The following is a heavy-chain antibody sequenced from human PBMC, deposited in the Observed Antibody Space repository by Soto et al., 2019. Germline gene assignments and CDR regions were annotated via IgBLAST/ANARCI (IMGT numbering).Heavy chain of an antibody. Sequence: QVQLQESGPGLMKPSETLSLTCTVSGGTISSWYWRWIGQPPGKGLDWIGYIYYSGSTNCNPSLKSRLTILVDTTKNQFSLKLSSVTAADTAVYYCARRYGSAIDYWGQGTLVTVSS. D-gene: IGHD1-26*01. CDR2: IYYSGST. CDR3: ARRYGSAIDY. CDR1: GGTISSWY. V-gene: IGHV4-59*08. J-gene: IGHJ4*02.